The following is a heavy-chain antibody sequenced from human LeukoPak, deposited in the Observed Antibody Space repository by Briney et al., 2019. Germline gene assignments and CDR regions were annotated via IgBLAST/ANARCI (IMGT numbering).Heavy chain of an antibody. CDR2: INPNSGGT. V-gene: IGHV1-2*02. Sequence: ASVKVSCKASGYTFTGYYMHWVRQAPGHGLERMGWINPNSGGTNYAQKFQGRVTMTRDTSISTAYMELSRLRSDDTAVYYCARVEWQFKDPIDYWGQGTLVTVSS. D-gene: IGHD2-8*01. CDR3: ARVEWQFKDPIDY. CDR1: GYTFTGYY. J-gene: IGHJ4*02.